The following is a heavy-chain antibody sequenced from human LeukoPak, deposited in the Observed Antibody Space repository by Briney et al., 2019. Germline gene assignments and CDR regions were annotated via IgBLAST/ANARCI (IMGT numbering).Heavy chain of an antibody. Sequence: ASVKVSCKVSGYTLTELSMHWVRHAPGKGLEWMGGFDPEDGETIYAQKFQGRVTMTEDTSTDTAYMELSSLRSEDTAVYYCAISRFRYYYGAFDIWGQGTMVTVSS. D-gene: IGHD3-10*01. CDR3: AISRFRYYYGAFDI. V-gene: IGHV1-24*01. CDR1: GYTLTELS. J-gene: IGHJ3*02. CDR2: FDPEDGET.